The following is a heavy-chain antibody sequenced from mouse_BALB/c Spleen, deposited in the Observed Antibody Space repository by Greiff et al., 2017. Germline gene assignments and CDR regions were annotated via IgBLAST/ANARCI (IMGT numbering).Heavy chain of an antibody. J-gene: IGHJ3*01. CDR2: ISSGGST. CDR3: ARGSYGNLDWFDY. V-gene: IGHV5-6-5*01. D-gene: IGHD2-1*01. CDR1: GFTFSSYA. Sequence: EVKLVESGGGLVKPGGSLKLSCAASGFTFSSYAMSWVRQTPEKRLEWVASISSGGSTNYPDSGKGRFTTSRDNARNNLYLQMSSLRSKDTAMYYCARGSYGNLDWFDYWGQGTLVTVSA.